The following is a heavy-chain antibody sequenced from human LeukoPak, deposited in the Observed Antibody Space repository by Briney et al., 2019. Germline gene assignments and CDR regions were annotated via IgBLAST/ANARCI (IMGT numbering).Heavy chain of an antibody. V-gene: IGHV4-34*01. J-gene: IGHJ3*02. CDR1: GGSFSGYY. Sequence: SETLSLTCAVYGGSFSGYYWSWIRQPPGKGLEWIGEINHSGSTNYNPSLKSRVTISVDTSKNHFSLKLSSVTAADTAVYYCARDVYYYDSSHSRAFDIWGQGTMVTVSS. CDR2: INHSGST. CDR3: ARDVYYYDSSHSRAFDI. D-gene: IGHD3-22*01.